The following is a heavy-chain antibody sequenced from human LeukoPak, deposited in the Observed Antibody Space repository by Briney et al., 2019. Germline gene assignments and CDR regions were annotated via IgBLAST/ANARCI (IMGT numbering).Heavy chain of an antibody. J-gene: IGHJ4*02. CDR2: VNLEHGNP. CDR3: AKGVAVAGTPPGGDY. V-gene: IGHV1-24*01. CDR1: GYTLIELS. D-gene: IGHD6-19*01. Sequence: VASVKVSCKVSGYTLIELSTQWVRQAPGKGLEWMGGVNLEHGNPFYAQKFQGRISMTEDRTTDTAYMELNSLTSEDTAVYYCAKGVAVAGTPPGGDYWGQGTLLTVS.